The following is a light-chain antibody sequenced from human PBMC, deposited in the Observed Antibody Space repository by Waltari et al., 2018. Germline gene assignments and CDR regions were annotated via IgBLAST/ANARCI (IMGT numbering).Light chain of an antibody. CDR1: SALNVATYK. CDR2: YRSDPVN. Sequence: QAVLTHPASLSASPGASASLTCTLRSALNVATYKIYWYHHRPGTPPPCLVQYRSDPVNRQGSGVPSRFSVSKHTSANAGILLISGLQAEDEADYYCMILHNNAVVFGGGTKLTVL. CDR3: MILHNNAVV. V-gene: IGLV5-45*01. J-gene: IGLJ3*02.